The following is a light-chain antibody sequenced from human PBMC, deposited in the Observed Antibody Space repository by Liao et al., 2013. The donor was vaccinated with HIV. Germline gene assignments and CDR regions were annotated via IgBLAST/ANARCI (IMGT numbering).Light chain of an antibody. CDR2: YDS. Sequence: SYELTQPPSVSVAPGKTARITCGGNNIGSKSVHWYQQKPGQAPVLVIYYDSDRPSGIPERFSGSNSGNTATLTISRVEAGDEADYYCQVWDSSSDHPNWVFGGGTKADRP. J-gene: IGLJ3*02. CDR1: NIGSKS. V-gene: IGLV3-21*04. CDR3: QVWDSSSDHPNWV.